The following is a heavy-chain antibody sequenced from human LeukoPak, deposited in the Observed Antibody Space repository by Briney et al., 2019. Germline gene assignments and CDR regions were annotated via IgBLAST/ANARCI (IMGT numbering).Heavy chain of an antibody. V-gene: IGHV3-21*01. Sequence: GGSLRLSCAASGFTFSSYSMNWVRQAPGKGLEWVSSISSSSSYIYYADSVKGRFTISRDNAKNSLYLQMKSLRAEDTAVYYCARVGGEDSSGYYLPSYFDHWGQGTQVTVSS. CDR2: ISSSSSYI. CDR1: GFTFSSYS. D-gene: IGHD3-22*01. J-gene: IGHJ4*02. CDR3: ARVGGEDSSGYYLPSYFDH.